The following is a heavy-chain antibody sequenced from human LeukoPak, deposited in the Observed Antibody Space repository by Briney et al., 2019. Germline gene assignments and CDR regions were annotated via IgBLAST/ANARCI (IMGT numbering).Heavy chain of an antibody. Sequence: GGSLRLSCAPSGFTFSRYTMNWVRQAPGKGLEWVSAISGSGGSTYYADSVKGRFTISRDNSKNTLYLQMNSLRAEDTAVYYCAKSNGRSSHHAFDIWGQGTMVTVSS. CDR2: ISGSGGST. CDR1: GFTFSRYT. D-gene: IGHD1-26*01. J-gene: IGHJ3*02. V-gene: IGHV3-23*01. CDR3: AKSNGRSSHHAFDI.